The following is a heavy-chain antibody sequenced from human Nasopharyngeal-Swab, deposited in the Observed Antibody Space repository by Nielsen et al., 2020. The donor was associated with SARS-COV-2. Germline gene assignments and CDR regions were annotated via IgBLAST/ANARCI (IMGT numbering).Heavy chain of an antibody. D-gene: IGHD3-22*01. CDR3: ARGDYYNSAAFDI. CDR2: INWNGGST. V-gene: IGHV3-20*01. J-gene: IGHJ3*02. CDR1: GFTFEDFG. Sequence: GESLKISCAASGFTFEDFGMSWVRQVPGKGLEWVSGINWNGGSTGYADSVKGRFTISRDNSRKSLYLQMNSLRAEDTAFYHCARGDYYNSAAFDIWGQGTKVIVSS.